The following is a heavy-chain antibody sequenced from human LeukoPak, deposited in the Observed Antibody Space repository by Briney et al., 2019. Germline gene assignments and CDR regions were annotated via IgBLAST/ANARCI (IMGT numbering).Heavy chain of an antibody. V-gene: IGHV3-30*02. CDR1: GFIFTSYG. D-gene: IGHD6-13*01. CDR2: TRYDKSNI. CDR3: AKGSSSHQYSFDY. Sequence: PGGSLRLSCAASGFIFTSYGMHWVRQAPGKGLEWVALTRYDKSNIYYADSVKGRFTISRDNSKNTLYLQMNSLRAEDTAVYYCAKGSSSHQYSFDYWGQGTLVAVSS. J-gene: IGHJ4*02.